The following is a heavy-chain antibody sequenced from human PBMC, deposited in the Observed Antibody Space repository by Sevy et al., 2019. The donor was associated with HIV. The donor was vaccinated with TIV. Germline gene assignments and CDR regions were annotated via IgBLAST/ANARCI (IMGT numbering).Heavy chain of an antibody. CDR2: ISGLSNYI. D-gene: IGHD6-19*01. V-gene: IGHV3-21*06. Sequence: GGSLRLSCVASGFTFSNYNINWVRQPPGKGLESVSYISGLSNYIYYADSLGGRFTISRDNAKSSVYLQMNSLRTEDTALYYCARGATSGWDYFDSWGQGTLVTVSS. CDR1: GFTFSNYN. CDR3: ARGATSGWDYFDS. J-gene: IGHJ4*02.